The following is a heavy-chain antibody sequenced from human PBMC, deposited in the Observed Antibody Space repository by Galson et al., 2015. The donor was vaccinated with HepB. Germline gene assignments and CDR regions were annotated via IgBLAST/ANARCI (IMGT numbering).Heavy chain of an antibody. CDR3: AKESGSRGALLDF. CDR2: ISYDGSNK. J-gene: IGHJ4*02. Sequence: SLRLSCAASGFTFSSYGMHWVRQAPGKGLEWVAVISYDGSNKYYADSVKGRFTISRDNSKSTLYLQVSSLRTEDTAVYYCAKESGSRGALLDFWGQGTLVTVSS. CDR1: GFTFSSYG. V-gene: IGHV3-30*18. D-gene: IGHD3-10*01.